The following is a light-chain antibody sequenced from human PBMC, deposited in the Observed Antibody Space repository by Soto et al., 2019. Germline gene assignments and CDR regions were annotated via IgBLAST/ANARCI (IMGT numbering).Light chain of an antibody. CDR1: HSVTTIY. V-gene: IGKV3-20*01. Sequence: EGVLTKSPGTLFLSRGERATLAXRASHSVTTIYFAWYQPKRGXAPRLXXDGXSSRATGSPDRLSGSGSATDFTLTISRMEPEDSAVYYCEQYGSATRTFGQGTKVDIK. CDR3: EQYGSATRT. CDR2: GXS. J-gene: IGKJ1*01.